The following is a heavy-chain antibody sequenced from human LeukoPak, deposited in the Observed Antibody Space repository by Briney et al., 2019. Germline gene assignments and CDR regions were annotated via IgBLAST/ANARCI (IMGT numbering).Heavy chain of an antibody. CDR1: GYTFTGYY. J-gene: IGHJ4*02. Sequence: ASVKVSCKASGYTFTGYYMHWVRQAPGQGLEWMGWINPNSGGTKYAQKFQGRVTMTRDTSISTAYMELSSLKSDDTAVYYCARFLGYCSGGSCYFDYRGQGTLVTVSS. V-gene: IGHV1-2*02. CDR3: ARFLGYCSGGSCYFDY. D-gene: IGHD2-15*01. CDR2: INPNSGGT.